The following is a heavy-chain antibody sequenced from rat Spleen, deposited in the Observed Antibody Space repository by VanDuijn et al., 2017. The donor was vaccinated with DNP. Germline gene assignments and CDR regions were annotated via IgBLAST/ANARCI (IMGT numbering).Heavy chain of an antibody. J-gene: IGHJ2*01. CDR2: IQNGGST. CDR3: ARSDGFDY. CDR1: GFSLTSNS. V-gene: IGHV2-1*01. D-gene: IGHD1-12*02. Sequence: QVQLKESGPGLVQPSQTLSLTCTVSGFSLTSNSVHWVRQPPGKGLAWMGRIQNGGSTDYNSALKSRLSISRDTSKSQVFLKMNSLQTEDTAMYFCARSDGFDYWGQGVMVTVSS.